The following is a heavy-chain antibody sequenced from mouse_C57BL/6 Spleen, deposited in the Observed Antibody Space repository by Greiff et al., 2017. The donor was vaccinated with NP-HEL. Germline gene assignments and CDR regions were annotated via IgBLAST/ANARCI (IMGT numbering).Heavy chain of an antibody. Sequence: QVQLQQSGPELVKPGASVKISCKASGYAFSSSWMNWVKQRPGKGLEWIGRIYPGDGDTNYNGKFKGKATLTADKSSSTAYMQRSSLTSEDSAVYFCASRYEDWYFDVWGTGTTVTVSS. CDR2: IYPGDGDT. V-gene: IGHV1-82*01. CDR3: ASRYEDWYFDV. CDR1: GYAFSSSW. J-gene: IGHJ1*03. D-gene: IGHD2-3*01.